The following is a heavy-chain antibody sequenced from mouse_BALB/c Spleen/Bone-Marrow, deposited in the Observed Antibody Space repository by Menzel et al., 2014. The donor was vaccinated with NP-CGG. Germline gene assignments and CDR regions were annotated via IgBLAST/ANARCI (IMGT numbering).Heavy chain of an antibody. Sequence: VMLVESGPGLVAPSQSLSITCTVSGFSLTVYGVNWVRQPPGKGLEWLGMIWGDGITDYNPAFKSRLSISKDDSKSQVFLKMNSLQTDDTAKYYCAREGNYFDYWGQGTTLTVSS. CDR2: IWGDGIT. CDR3: AREGNYFDY. V-gene: IGHV2-6-7*01. J-gene: IGHJ2*01. CDR1: GFSLTVYG.